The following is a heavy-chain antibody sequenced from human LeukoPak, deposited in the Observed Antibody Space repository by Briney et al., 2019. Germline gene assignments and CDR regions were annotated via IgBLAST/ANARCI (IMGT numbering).Heavy chain of an antibody. V-gene: IGHV4-59*01. CDR1: GGSISSYC. CDR3: ARAGLGGYDILTGYYTPGYFDY. CDR2: IYYSGST. Sequence: SQTLSLTCTVSGGSISSYCCSWVRQPPGKGLGWIGYIYYSGSTNYNPSLKSRVTISVDPSKKQFSLKLSSVTAADTAVYYCARAGLGGYDILTGYYTPGYFDYWGQGTLVTVSS. J-gene: IGHJ4*02. D-gene: IGHD3-9*01.